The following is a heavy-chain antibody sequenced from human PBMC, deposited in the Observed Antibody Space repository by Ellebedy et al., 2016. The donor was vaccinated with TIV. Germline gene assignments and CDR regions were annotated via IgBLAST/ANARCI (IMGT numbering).Heavy chain of an antibody. Sequence: SETLSLTXAVSGGSISSGGYSWSWIRQPPGKGLEWIGYVYPSGSTYYNPSLKSRVTMSVDTSKNQFSLKLSSVTAADTAVYYCARVRRDGYNYYFDYWGQGTLVTVSS. CDR2: VYPSGST. D-gene: IGHD5-24*01. CDR3: ARVRRDGYNYYFDY. CDR1: GGSISSGGYS. V-gene: IGHV4-30-2*01. J-gene: IGHJ4*02.